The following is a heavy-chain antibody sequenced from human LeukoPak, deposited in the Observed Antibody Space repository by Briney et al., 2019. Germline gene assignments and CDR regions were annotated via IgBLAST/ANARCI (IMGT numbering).Heavy chain of an antibody. CDR1: GGSFSGYY. V-gene: IGHV4-34*01. J-gene: IGHJ4*02. D-gene: IGHD3-22*01. CDR3: ARGPYYYDKFDY. CDR2: INHSRRT. Sequence: PSETLSLTRAVYGGSFSGYYWSWIRQPPGKGLEWIGEINHSRRTNYNPSLKSRVTISVDTSKNQFSLKLSSVTAADTAVYYCARGPYYYDKFDYWGQGTLVTASS.